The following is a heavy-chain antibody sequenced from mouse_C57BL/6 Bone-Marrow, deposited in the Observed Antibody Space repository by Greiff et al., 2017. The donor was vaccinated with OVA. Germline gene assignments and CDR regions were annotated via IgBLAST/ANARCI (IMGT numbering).Heavy chain of an antibody. D-gene: IGHD2-2*01. V-gene: IGHV1-64*01. J-gene: IGHJ3*01. Sequence: QVQLQQPGAELVKPGASVKLSCKASGYTFTSYWMHWVKQRPGQGLEWIGMIHPNSGSTNYNEKFKSKATLTVDKSSSTAYMQLSSLTSEDSAVYYCAPLYGYAWFAYWGQGTLVTVSA. CDR2: IHPNSGST. CDR1: GYTFTSYW. CDR3: APLYGYAWFAY.